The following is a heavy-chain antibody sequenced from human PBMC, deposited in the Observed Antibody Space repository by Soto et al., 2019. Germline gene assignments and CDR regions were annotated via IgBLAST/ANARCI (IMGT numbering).Heavy chain of an antibody. V-gene: IGHV3-49*03. D-gene: IGHD3-22*01. CDR1: GFTFGDYA. J-gene: IGHJ4*02. CDR3: TPGYFPHYYDRSQGAYFDY. Sequence: PGGSLRLSCTASGFTFGDYAMSWFRQAPGKGLEWVGFIRSKAYGGTTEYAASVKGRFTISRDDSKSIAYLQMNSLKTEDTAVYYCTPGYFPHYYDRSQGAYFDYWGQGTLVTVSS. CDR2: IRSKAYGGTT.